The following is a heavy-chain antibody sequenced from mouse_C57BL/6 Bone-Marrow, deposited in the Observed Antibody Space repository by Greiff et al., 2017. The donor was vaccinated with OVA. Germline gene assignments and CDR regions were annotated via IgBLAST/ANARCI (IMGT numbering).Heavy chain of an antibody. Sequence: EVMLVESGGGLVKPGGSLKLSCAASGFTFSSYAMSWVRQTPEKRLEWVATISDGGSYTYYPDNVKGRFTISRDNAKNNLYLQMSHLKSEDTAMYYGARRGLDSSGYGFAYWGQGTLVTVSA. CDR1: GFTFSSYA. CDR2: ISDGGSYT. CDR3: ARRGLDSSGYGFAY. V-gene: IGHV5-4*03. D-gene: IGHD3-2*02. J-gene: IGHJ3*01.